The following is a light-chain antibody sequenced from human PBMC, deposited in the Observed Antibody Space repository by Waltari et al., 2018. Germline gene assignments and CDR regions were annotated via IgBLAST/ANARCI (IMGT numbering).Light chain of an antibody. CDR1: SSDVGGYNY. Sequence: QSALTQPASVSGSPGQSITISCTGTSSDVGGYNYVSWYQQHQGKAPKIMIYYVSNRPSGFSKRFSGSKSGNTAALTISGLQAEDEADYYCSSYISSSTLELFGGGTSLTVL. J-gene: IGLJ2*01. V-gene: IGLV2-14*03. CDR2: YVS. CDR3: SSYISSSTLEL.